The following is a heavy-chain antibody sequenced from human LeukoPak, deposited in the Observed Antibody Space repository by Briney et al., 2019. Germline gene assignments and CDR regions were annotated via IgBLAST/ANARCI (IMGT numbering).Heavy chain of an antibody. V-gene: IGHV3-23*01. J-gene: IGHJ4*02. CDR3: AKNGPPSLWFGELFVDY. Sequence: GGSLRLSCAASGFTFSSYAMSWVRQAPGKGLEWVSAISGSGGSTYYADSVKGRFTISRDNSKNTLYLQMNSLRAEDTAVYYCAKNGPPSLWFGELFVDYWGQGTLVTVSS. D-gene: IGHD3-10*01. CDR2: ISGSGGST. CDR1: GFTFSSYA.